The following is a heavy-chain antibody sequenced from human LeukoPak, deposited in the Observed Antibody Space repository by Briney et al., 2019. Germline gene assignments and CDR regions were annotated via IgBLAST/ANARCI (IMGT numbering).Heavy chain of an antibody. CDR1: GFTFSNAW. Sequence: GGSLRLSCAASGFTFSNAWMSWVRQAPEKGLEWVGRIKSKTDGGTTDYAAPVKGRFTISRDDSKNTLYLQMNSLKTEDTAVYYCTTAYYDSCGYYYFDYWGQGTLVTVSS. V-gene: IGHV3-15*01. J-gene: IGHJ4*02. D-gene: IGHD3-22*01. CDR3: TTAYYDSCGYYYFDY. CDR2: IKSKTDGGTT.